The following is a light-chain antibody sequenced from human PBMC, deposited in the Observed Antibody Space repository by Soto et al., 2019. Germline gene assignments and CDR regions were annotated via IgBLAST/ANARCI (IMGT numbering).Light chain of an antibody. J-gene: IGLJ2*01. CDR2: VGTGGIVG. Sequence: QSVLTQPPSASASLGASVTLTCTLSSGYSNYKVDWYQQRPGQGARFVMRVGTGGIVGSKGDGIPDHFSVLGSGLKRYLTIKNGQVQYESDYHCAADQSSGSYFVVFGRGTKLTV. V-gene: IGLV9-49*01. CDR3: AADQSSGSYFVV. CDR1: SGYSNYK.